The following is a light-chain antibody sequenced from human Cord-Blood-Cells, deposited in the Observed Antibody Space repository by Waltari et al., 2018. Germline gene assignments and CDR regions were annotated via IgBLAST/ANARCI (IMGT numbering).Light chain of an antibody. Sequence: QSALTQPPSVSGSPGQAVPLPCTGTSSAVGGYNYFSWDQQHPGKAPKLMIYDVSKRPSGVPDRFSGSKSGNTASLTISGLQAEDEADYYCCSYAGSYVFGTGTKVTVL. CDR2: DVS. V-gene: IGLV2-11*01. CDR1: SSAVGGYNY. J-gene: IGLJ1*01. CDR3: CSYAGSYV.